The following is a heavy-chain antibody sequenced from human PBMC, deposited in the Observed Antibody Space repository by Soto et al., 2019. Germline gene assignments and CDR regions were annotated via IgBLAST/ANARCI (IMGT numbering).Heavy chain of an antibody. CDR3: ASRDPGTSFDY. V-gene: IGHV4-4*02. J-gene: IGHJ4*02. D-gene: IGHD1-7*01. CDR2: IYRTGST. Sequence: SLTCAVSGGSFTSNNWWTWVRQPPGQGLEWIGEIYRTGSTNYNPSLKSRVTISLDKSENQFSLKVTSLTAADTAVYYCASRDPGTSFDYWGQGTWVNGSS. CDR1: GGSFTSNNW.